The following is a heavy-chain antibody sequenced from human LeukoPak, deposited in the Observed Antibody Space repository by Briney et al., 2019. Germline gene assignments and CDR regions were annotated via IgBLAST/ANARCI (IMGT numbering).Heavy chain of an antibody. Sequence: ASVKVSCKASGGTFSSYAISWVRQAPGQGLEWMGGIIPIFGTANYAQKFQGRVTITADKSTSTAYMELSSLRSEDTAVYYCASRRQDGYIVFDYWGQGTLVTVSS. CDR1: GGTFSSYA. J-gene: IGHJ4*02. CDR3: ASRRQDGYIVFDY. D-gene: IGHD5-24*01. V-gene: IGHV1-69*06. CDR2: IIPIFGTA.